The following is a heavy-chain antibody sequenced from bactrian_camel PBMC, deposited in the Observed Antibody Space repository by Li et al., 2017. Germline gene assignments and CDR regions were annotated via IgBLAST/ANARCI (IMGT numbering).Heavy chain of an antibody. D-gene: IGHD3*01. V-gene: IGHV3S66*01. Sequence: DVQLVESGGGSVRAGGSLRLSCASAIFTDSGDYCMGWFRQAPGKEREGVAIIWTGDGETYHADSMKGRFTISQDNAKNTLYLQMNNLGPEDTAMYYCAADRPHPIAMVHAGRYDYAYWGQGTQVTVS. CDR3: AADRPHPIAMVHAGRYDYAY. CDR1: IFTDSGDYC. CDR2: IWTGDGET. J-gene: IGHJ4*01.